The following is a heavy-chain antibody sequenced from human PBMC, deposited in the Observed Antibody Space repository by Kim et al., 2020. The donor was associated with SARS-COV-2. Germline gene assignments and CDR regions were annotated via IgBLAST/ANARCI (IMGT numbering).Heavy chain of an antibody. J-gene: IGHJ6*02. D-gene: IGHD3-3*01. CDR3: SRGGGPSDYDFWSGYYIGYYGMDV. Sequence: ASVKVSCKASGYTFTSYAMHWVRQAPGQRLEWMGWINAGNGNTKYSQKFQGRVTITRDTSASTAYMELSSLRSEDTAVYYCSRGGGPSDYDFWSGYYIGYYGMDVWGQWTTVTVSS. CDR1: GYTFTSYA. CDR2: INAGNGNT. V-gene: IGHV1-3*01.